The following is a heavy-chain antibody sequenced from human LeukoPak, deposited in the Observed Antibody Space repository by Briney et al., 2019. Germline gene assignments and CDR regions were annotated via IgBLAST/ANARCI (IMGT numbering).Heavy chain of an antibody. D-gene: IGHD3-22*01. CDR2: ISYDGSNK. CDR1: GFTFSSYA. CDR3: AREFTQTYYYDSSGYNHDAFDI. J-gene: IGHJ3*02. Sequence: GGSLRLSCAASGFTFSSYAMHWVRQAPGKGLEWVAVISYDGSNKYYADSVKGRFTISRDNSKNTLYLQMNSLRAEDTAVYYCAREFTQTYYYDSSGYNHDAFDIWGPGTMVTVSS. V-gene: IGHV3-30*04.